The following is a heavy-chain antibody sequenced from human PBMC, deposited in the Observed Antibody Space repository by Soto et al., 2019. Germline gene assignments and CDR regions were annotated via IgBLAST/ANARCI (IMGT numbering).Heavy chain of an antibody. D-gene: IGHD6-19*01. CDR2: IYYSGST. CDR3: ARTYSSGWRRSWFDP. V-gene: IGHV4-61*08. CDR1: GGSISSGGYY. Sequence: SETLSLTCTVSGGSISSGGYYWSWIRHHPGKGLEWIGYIYYSGSTNYNPSLKSRVTISVDTSKNQFSLKLSSVTAADTAVYYCARTYSSGWRRSWFDPWGQGTLVTVSS. J-gene: IGHJ5*02.